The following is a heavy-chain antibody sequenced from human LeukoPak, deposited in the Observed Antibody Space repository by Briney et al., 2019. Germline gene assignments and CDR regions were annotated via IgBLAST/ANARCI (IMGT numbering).Heavy chain of an antibody. CDR2: IKQDGSEK. Sequence: GGSLRLSCAASGFTFSSYWMSWVRQAPGKGLEWVANIKQDGSEKYYVDSVKGRFTISRDNAKNSLYLQMNSLRAEDTAVYYCARVIPRYYYGMDVWGQGTTVTVSS. CDR3: ARVIPRYYYGMDV. V-gene: IGHV3-7*01. J-gene: IGHJ6*02. CDR1: GFTFSSYW.